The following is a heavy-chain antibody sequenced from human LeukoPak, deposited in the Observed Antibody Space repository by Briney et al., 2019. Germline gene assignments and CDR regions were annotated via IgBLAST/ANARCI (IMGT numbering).Heavy chain of an antibody. CDR1: GFTFSDYY. V-gene: IGHV3-11*06. CDR2: ISSSSLYT. J-gene: IGHJ4*02. CDR3: ARDLRTSSSSQIGY. Sequence: HGGSLRLSCAASGFTFSDYYVSWIRQAPGKGLEWVSFISSSSLYTNYADSVKGRFTISRDNAENSMYLQMNSLRAEDTAVYYCARDLRTSSSSQIGYWGQGTLVTVSS. D-gene: IGHD2-2*01.